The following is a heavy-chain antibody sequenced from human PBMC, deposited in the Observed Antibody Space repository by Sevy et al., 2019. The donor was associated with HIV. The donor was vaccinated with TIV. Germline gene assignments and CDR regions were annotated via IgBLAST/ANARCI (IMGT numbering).Heavy chain of an antibody. CDR1: GFSFSRSP. V-gene: IGHV3-30*04. CDR2: MSYNGNKK. CDR3: AREGVLIGGVIVSYGMVV. D-gene: IGHD3-16*02. Sequence: GGSLRLSCAASGFSFSRSPMHWVRQAPGKGLEWVAVMSYNGNKKYNGDSVKGRFTISRDDSKNTLYLQMNSLRAEDTAVYYCAREGVLIGGVIVSYGMVVWGQGTTVTLSS. J-gene: IGHJ6*02.